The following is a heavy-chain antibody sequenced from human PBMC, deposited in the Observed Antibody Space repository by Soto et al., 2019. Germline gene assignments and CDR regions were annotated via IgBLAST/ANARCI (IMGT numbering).Heavy chain of an antibody. V-gene: IGHV3-73*01. CDR2: IRSKANSYAT. D-gene: IGHD6-6*01. Sequence: GGSLRLSCAASGFTLRGSAMHWVPQASGKGLEWVGRIRSKANSYATAYAASVKGRFTISRDDSQNTAYLQTNSLKTEDTAVYYCTRYSSSSGSDYWGQGTLVTVSS. J-gene: IGHJ4*02. CDR3: TRYSSSSGSDY. CDR1: GFTLRGSA.